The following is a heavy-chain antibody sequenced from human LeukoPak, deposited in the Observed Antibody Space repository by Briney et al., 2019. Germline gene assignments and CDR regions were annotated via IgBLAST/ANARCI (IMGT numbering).Heavy chain of an antibody. J-gene: IGHJ5*02. D-gene: IGHD1-26*01. CDR1: GYTFTGYY. CDR3: ARDESSDPSQGP. V-gene: IGHV1-2*02. CDR2: INPNSGGT. Sequence: GASVKVACKASGYTFTGYYMHWVRQAPGQGLEWMGWINPNSGGTNYAQKFQGRVTMTRDTSISTAYMELSRLRSDDTAVYYCARDESSDPSQGPWGQGTLVTVSS.